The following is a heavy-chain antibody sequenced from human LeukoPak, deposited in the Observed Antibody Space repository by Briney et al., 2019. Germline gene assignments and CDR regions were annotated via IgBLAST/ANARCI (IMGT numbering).Heavy chain of an antibody. D-gene: IGHD3-16*01. Sequence: SETLSLTCAVYGGSFSGYYWSWIRQPPGKGLEWIGEINHSGSTNYNPSLKSRVTISVDTSKNQFSLKLSSVTAADTAVYYCARVMDAGGYFDYWGQGTLVTVSS. J-gene: IGHJ4*02. CDR2: INHSGST. CDR1: GGSFSGYY. V-gene: IGHV4-34*01. CDR3: ARVMDAGGYFDY.